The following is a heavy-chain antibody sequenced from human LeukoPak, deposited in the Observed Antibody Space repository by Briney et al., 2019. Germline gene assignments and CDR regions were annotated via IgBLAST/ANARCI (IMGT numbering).Heavy chain of an antibody. J-gene: IGHJ6*02. CDR2: ISAYNGNT. V-gene: IGHV1-18*01. CDR3: ARDHCSSTSCYALFDYYYGMDV. CDR1: GYTFTSYG. D-gene: IGHD2-2*01. Sequence: ASVKVSCKASGYTFTSYGISWVRQAPGQGLEWLGWISAYNGNTNYAQKLQGRVTMTTDTSTSTAYMELRSLRSDDTAVYYCARDHCSSTSCYALFDYYYGMDVWGQGTTVTVSS.